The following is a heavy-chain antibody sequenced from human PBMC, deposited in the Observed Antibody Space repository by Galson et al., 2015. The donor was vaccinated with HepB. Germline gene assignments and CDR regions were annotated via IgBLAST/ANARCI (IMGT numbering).Heavy chain of an antibody. J-gene: IGHJ6*02. CDR2: ITGSGDRT. CDR3: AKDPVEWELQNGLDV. V-gene: IGHV3-23*01. D-gene: IGHD1-26*01. CDR1: GFTFSNYS. Sequence: SLRLSCAVSGFTFSNYSLSWVRQAPGKGLEWVSIITGSGDRTYYGDSVKGRFTISRDNSKNTLYLQMNSLRAEDTAVYYCAKDPVEWELQNGLDVWGQGTTVTVSS.